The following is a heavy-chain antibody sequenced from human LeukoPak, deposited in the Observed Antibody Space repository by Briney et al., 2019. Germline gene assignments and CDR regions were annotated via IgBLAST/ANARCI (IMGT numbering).Heavy chain of an antibody. CDR2: IYYSGST. V-gene: IGHV4-59*01. CDR1: GGSISSYY. CDR3: ARGYCSGGSCYGY. Sequence: SETLSLTCTVSGGSISSYYWSWIRQPPGKGLEWIGYIYYSGSTNYNPSLKSRVTISVDTSKNQFSLKLSSVTAADTAVYYCARGYCSGGSCYGYWGQGTLVTVSS. D-gene: IGHD2-15*01. J-gene: IGHJ4*02.